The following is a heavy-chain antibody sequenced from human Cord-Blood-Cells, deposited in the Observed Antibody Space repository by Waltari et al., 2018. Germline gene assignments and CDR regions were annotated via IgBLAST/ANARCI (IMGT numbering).Heavy chain of an antibody. J-gene: IGHJ4*02. CDR3: ARDRGTIFGVVINY. CDR1: VYSCAVYY. Sequence: QLPLMQSGPAVKNPAPSAKVTCKASVYSCAVYYMQLVRQAPGQGLEWMGWINPNSGGTNYAQKFQGRVTMTRDTSISTAYMELSRLRSDDTAVYYCARDRGTIFGVVINYWGQGTLVTVSS. V-gene: IGHV1-2*02. D-gene: IGHD3-3*01. CDR2: INPNSGGT.